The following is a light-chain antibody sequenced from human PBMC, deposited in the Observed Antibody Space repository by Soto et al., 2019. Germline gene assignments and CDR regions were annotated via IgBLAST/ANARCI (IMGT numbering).Light chain of an antibody. CDR2: GAS. CDR1: QSVSSRY. Sequence: EIVLTQSPGTLSLSPGERATLSCRASQSVSSRYLAWYQQKPGQAPRLLIYGASSRATGIPDRFSGSGSGTDFTLTISRLEPEDIAVSYCQPYGSSPSLPFVGGTKGYIK. J-gene: IGKJ4*01. CDR3: QPYGSSPSLP. V-gene: IGKV3-20*01.